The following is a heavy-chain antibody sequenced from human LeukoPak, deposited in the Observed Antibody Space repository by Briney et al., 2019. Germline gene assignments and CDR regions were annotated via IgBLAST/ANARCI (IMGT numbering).Heavy chain of an antibody. J-gene: IGHJ4*02. V-gene: IGHV1-46*01. CDR3: ARRGSGGYYYDY. CDR2: INPGGGST. CDR1: GYTFTSYD. Sequence: ASVKVSCKASGYTFTSYDINWVRQAPGQGLEWMGIINPGGGSTSYAQKFQGRVTMTRDTSTSTLYMELSSLRSEDTAVYYCARRGSGGYYYDYWGQGTLVTVSS. D-gene: IGHD3-22*01.